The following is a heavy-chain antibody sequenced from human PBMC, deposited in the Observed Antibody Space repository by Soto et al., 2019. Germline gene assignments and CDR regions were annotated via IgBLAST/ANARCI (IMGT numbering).Heavy chain of an antibody. J-gene: IGHJ2*01. CDR3: AGKSRNNWFFDL. Sequence: QVQLVESGGGVVQPGRSLRLSCAASGLIFSNYGMHWVRQAPGKGLEWVAVISHDGSNKNYVDSVKGRFTISRDNSKSTLDLELNSMRIEDTAVDYCAGKSRNNWFFDLWGRGTLVTVSS. D-gene: IGHD2-2*01. CDR1: GLIFSNYG. CDR2: ISHDGSNK. V-gene: IGHV3-30*03.